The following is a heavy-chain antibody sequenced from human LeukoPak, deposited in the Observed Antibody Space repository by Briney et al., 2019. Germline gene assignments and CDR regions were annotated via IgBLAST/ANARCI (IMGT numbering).Heavy chain of an antibody. CDR3: AKDSNYYDSSGYYY. V-gene: IGHV3-23*01. Sequence: SGSGGSTYYADSVKGRFTISRDNSKNTLYLQMNSLRAEDTAVYYCAKDSNYYDSSGYYYWGQGTLVTVSS. D-gene: IGHD3-22*01. J-gene: IGHJ4*02. CDR2: SGSGGST.